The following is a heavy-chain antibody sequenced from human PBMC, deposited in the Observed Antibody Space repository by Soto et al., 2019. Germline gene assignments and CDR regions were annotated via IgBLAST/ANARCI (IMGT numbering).Heavy chain of an antibody. D-gene: IGHD5-12*01. CDR1: GGTFSSYA. V-gene: IGHV1-69*06. Sequence: QVQLVQSGAEVKKPGSSVKVSCKASGGTFSSYAISWVRQAPGQGLEWMGGIIPIFGTAKYAQKFQGRVTITEDKTKSTADREQSSLRFEDTAVYGSARDGDLDIGGTILDWEGVIHYFGWGVWGPGTTVT. CDR3: ARDGDLDIGGTILDWEGVIHYFGWGV. J-gene: IGHJ6*01. CDR2: IIPIFGTA.